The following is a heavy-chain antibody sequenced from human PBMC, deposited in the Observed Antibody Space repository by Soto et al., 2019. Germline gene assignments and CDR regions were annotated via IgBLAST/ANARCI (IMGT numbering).Heavy chain of an antibody. V-gene: IGHV1-18*01. D-gene: IGHD3-16*01. J-gene: IGHJ6*02. CDR2: ISGYNGNT. CDR3: AREGEMPYYYYGMDV. CDR1: GYTFTTYG. Sequence: QVQLVQSGAEVKKPGASVKVSCKSSGYTFTTYGISWVRQAPGQGLGWMGWISGYNGNTKYAQKFQGRVTMTTDTSTSTAYMDLRSLRSDDTAVYYCAREGEMPYYYYGMDVWGQGTTVTVYS.